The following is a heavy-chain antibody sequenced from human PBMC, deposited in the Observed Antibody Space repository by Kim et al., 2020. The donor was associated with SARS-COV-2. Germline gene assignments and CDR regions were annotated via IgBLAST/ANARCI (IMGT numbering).Heavy chain of an antibody. CDR2: IIPIFGTA. D-gene: IGHD3-22*01. J-gene: IGHJ5*02. V-gene: IGHV1-69*13. CDR3: ARDGYYDSRPGSNYNWFDP. CDR1: GGTFSSYA. Sequence: SVKVSCKASGGTFSSYAISWVRQAPGQGLEWMGGIIPIFGTANYAQKFQGRVTITADESTSTAYMELSSLRSEDTAVYYCARDGYYDSRPGSNYNWFDPWGQGTLVTVSS.